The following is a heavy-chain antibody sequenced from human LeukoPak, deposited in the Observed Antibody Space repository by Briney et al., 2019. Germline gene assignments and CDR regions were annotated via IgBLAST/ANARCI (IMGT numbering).Heavy chain of an antibody. J-gene: IGHJ5*02. V-gene: IGHV4-61*01. D-gene: IGHD3-10*01. CDR2: IYYGGST. CDR3: ARVRTSEYYGSGSYIWFDP. CDR1: GGSISSSSYY. Sequence: SETLSLTCTVSGGSISSSSYYWSWIRQPPGKGLEWIGYIYYGGSTNYNPSLKSRVTISVDTSKNQFSLKLSSVTAADTAVYYCARVRTSEYYGSGSYIWFDPWGQGTLVTVSS.